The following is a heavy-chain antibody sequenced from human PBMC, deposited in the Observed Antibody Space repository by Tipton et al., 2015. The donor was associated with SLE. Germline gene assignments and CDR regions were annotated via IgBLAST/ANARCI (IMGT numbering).Heavy chain of an antibody. CDR1: GFRLSDFW. CDR3: VRDAPDHLRDF. D-gene: IGHD1-14*01. CDR2: IKEDGSEM. J-gene: IGHJ4*02. Sequence: SLRLSCAASGFRLSDFWMSWVRQTPEKGLEWLANIKEDGSEMYFADSVRGRFTISRDNAKNSLYLQLNSLRGEDTAVYYCVRDAPDHLRDFWGQGTLVTASS. V-gene: IGHV3-7*01.